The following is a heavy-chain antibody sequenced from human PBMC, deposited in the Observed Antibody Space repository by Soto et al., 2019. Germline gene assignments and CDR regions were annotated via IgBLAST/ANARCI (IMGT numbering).Heavy chain of an antibody. V-gene: IGHV1-18*01. Sequence: GASVKVSCKPSGYTFSSYGISWVRQAPGQGLEWMGWISADNGNTSYAQKLQGRVTMTTDTSTSTAYMELRSLRSDDTAVYYCARDLAAGNCDYWGQGTLVTVSS. CDR3: ARDLAAGNCDY. CDR2: ISADNGNT. D-gene: IGHD6-13*01. J-gene: IGHJ4*02. CDR1: GYTFSSYG.